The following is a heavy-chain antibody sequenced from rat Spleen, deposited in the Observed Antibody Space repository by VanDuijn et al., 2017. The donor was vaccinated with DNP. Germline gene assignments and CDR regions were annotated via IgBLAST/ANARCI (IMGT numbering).Heavy chain of an antibody. V-gene: IGHV3-1*01. CDR3: ARWIRDFDY. D-gene: IGHD1-6*01. CDR1: GYSITSNY. CDR2: ISYSGNT. J-gene: IGHJ2*01. Sequence: EVQLQESGSGLVKPSQSLSLTCSVTGYSITSNYWCWIRKFPGNKMEYIGHISYSGNTNYNPSLKSRISITRDTSKNHFFLHLNSVTTEDTATYYCARWIRDFDYWGQGVMVTVSS.